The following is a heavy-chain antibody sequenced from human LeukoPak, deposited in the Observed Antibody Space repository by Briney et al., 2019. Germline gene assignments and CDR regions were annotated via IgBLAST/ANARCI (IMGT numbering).Heavy chain of an antibody. CDR3: ARCRDYYGSGSYYNPNWFDP. Sequence: GGSLRLSCAASGFTVSSNYMSWVRQAPGKGLEWVSVIYSGGSTYYADSVKGRFTISRDNSKSTLYLQMNSLRAEDTAVYYCARCRDYYGSGSYYNPNWFDPWGQGTLVTVSS. V-gene: IGHV3-66*01. CDR1: GFTVSSNY. J-gene: IGHJ5*02. CDR2: IYSGGST. D-gene: IGHD3-10*01.